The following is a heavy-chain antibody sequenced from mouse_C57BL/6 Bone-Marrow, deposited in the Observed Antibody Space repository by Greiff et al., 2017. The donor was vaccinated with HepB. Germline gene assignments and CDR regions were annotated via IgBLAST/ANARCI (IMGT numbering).Heavy chain of an antibody. CDR1: GFNIKNTY. CDR3: ARAVTTRYYYAMDD. D-gene: IGHD2-2*01. J-gene: IGHJ4*01. V-gene: IGHV14-3*01. CDR2: IDPANGNT. Sequence: EVMLVESVAELVRPGASVKLSCTASGFNIKNTYMHWVKQRPEQGLEWIGMIDPANGNTKYAPKFQGKATITADTSSNTAYLQLSSLTSEDTAIYYGARAVTTRYYYAMDDWGQGTSVTVSS.